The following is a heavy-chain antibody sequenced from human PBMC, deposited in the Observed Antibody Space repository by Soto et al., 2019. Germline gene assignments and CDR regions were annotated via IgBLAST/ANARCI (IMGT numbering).Heavy chain of an antibody. J-gene: IGHJ5*02. CDR3: AREEVVVAATRNWFDP. Sequence: SVKVSCKASGGTFSSYAISWVRQAPGQGLEWMGGIIPIFGTANYAQKFQGRVTITADESTSTAYMELSSLRSEDTAVYYCAREEVVVAATRNWFDPWGQGTLVTVPQ. CDR2: IIPIFGTA. D-gene: IGHD2-15*01. CDR1: GGTFSSYA. V-gene: IGHV1-69*13.